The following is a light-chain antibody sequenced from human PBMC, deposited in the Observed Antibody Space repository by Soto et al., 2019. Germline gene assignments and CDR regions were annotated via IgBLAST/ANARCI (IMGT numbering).Light chain of an antibody. CDR1: QDISNY. CDR2: DAL. Sequence: DLQMTQSPSSLSASVGDRVTITCQASQDISNYLNWYQQKPGKAPKLLIYDALNLETGVPSRFSGSGSGTDFTLTISSLQPEDIATYYCQQYDNVPPYTFGQGTKLEIK. CDR3: QQYDNVPPYT. J-gene: IGKJ2*01. V-gene: IGKV1-33*01.